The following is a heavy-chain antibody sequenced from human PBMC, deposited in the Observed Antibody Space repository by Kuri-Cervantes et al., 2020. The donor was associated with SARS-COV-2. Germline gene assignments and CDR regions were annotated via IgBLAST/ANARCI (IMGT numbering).Heavy chain of an antibody. J-gene: IGHJ6*02. CDR3: ARGTNINYHGMDV. D-gene: IGHD1/OR15-1a*01. CDR2: INPNSGGT. V-gene: IGHV1-2*04. Sequence: ASVKVSCKASGCTFTGYYMHWVRQAPGQGLEWMGWINPNSGGTNYAQKFQGWVTMTRDTSISTAYMELSRLRSDDTAVYYCARGTNINYHGMDVWGQGTTVTVSS. CDR1: GCTFTGYY.